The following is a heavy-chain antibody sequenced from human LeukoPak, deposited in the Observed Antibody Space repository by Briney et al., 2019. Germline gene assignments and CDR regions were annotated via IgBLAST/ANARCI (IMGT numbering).Heavy chain of an antibody. CDR2: IYDSGTT. CDR3: ARGWDTGYGYYGMDV. V-gene: IGHV4-59*01. J-gene: IGHJ6*02. CDR1: GGSISPYY. Sequence: SETLSLTCTVSGGSISPYYLSWIRQSPEKGLEWIGYIYDSGTTNYNPSLKSRVLMSVDTSKTQVSLKVKSVTAADTAVYYCARGWDTGYGYYGMDVWGQGTTVTVSS. D-gene: IGHD5-18*01.